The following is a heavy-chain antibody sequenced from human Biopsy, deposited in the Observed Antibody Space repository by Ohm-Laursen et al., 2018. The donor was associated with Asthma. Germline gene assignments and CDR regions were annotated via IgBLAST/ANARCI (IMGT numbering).Heavy chain of an antibody. Sequence: ASVKVSCKASGYTFINYAIHWVRQAPGQRFEWMGWINASNGNTKYSEKFQGRVTITRDTSASTAYMDLSSLRSEDTAVYYCARTYYDFLTGQVIDAFAIWGQGTMVTVSS. CDR2: INASNGNT. V-gene: IGHV1-3*01. CDR1: GYTFINYA. J-gene: IGHJ3*02. D-gene: IGHD3-9*01. CDR3: ARTYYDFLTGQVIDAFAI.